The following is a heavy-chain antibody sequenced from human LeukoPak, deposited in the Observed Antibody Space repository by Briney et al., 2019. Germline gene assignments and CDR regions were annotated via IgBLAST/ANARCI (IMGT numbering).Heavy chain of an antibody. V-gene: IGHV4-59*01. J-gene: IGHJ6*03. D-gene: IGHD3-10*01. Sequence: PSETLSLTCTVSGGFISSYYWSWIRQPPGKGLEWIGYIYYSGSTNYNPSLKSRVTISVDTSKNQFSLKLSSVTAADTAVYYCARGLWFGEGYYYYMDVWGKGTTVTVSS. CDR1: GGFISSYY. CDR3: ARGLWFGEGYYYYMDV. CDR2: IYYSGST.